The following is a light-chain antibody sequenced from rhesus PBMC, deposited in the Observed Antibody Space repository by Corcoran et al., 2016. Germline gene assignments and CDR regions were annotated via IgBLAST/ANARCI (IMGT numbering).Light chain of an antibody. Sequence: DIQMTQSPSSLSASVGDRVTVTCRASQGINRELSWYQQKPGKAPTLLIYTTASLQTGVSSRFTGSGAGTDYTLAINSLQPEDVATYYCLQDYTTPYSFGQGTKVEIK. CDR2: TTA. J-gene: IGKJ2*01. V-gene: IGKV1-94*01. CDR3: LQDYTTPYS. CDR1: QGINRE.